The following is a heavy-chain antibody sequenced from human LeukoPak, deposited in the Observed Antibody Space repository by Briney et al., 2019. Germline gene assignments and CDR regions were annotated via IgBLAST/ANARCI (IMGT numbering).Heavy chain of an antibody. V-gene: IGHV3-33*01. J-gene: IGHJ4*02. CDR2: IWYDGSIQ. CDR3: ARAGYCGGGSDYGSDY. D-gene: IGHD2-15*01. CDR1: GFTFSSYG. Sequence: SLTLFCAASGFTFSSYGCHWVRQAPGKGLEWVAAIWYDGSIQYYADSVKGRFTISRHPSKNTLYLQMDSQRAEDTAVYYCARAGYCGGGSDYGSDYWGEEPVVSVSS.